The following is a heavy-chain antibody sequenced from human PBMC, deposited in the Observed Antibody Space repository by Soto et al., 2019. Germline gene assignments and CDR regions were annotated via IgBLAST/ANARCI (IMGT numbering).Heavy chain of an antibody. V-gene: IGHV4-39*01. CDR1: CGSISSSSYY. D-gene: IGHD3-9*01. CDR3: ARHRGYYDILTGYYTELNFDY. J-gene: IGHJ4*02. CDR2: IYYIAAT. Sequence: PSETLSLACTVSCGSISSSSYYWGWIRQPPGRGLEWIGSIYYIAATYYNPSLKSRVTISVDTSKNQFSLKLSSVTAADTAVYYCARHRGYYDILTGYYTELNFDYWGQGTLVTVSS.